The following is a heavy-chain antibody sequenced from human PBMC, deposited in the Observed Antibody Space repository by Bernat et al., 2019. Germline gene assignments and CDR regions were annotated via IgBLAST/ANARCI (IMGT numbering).Heavy chain of an antibody. D-gene: IGHD6-13*01. V-gene: IGHV4-34*01. J-gene: IGHJ4*02. CDR1: GGSFSGYY. CDR2: INHSGST. CDR3: ARGPYSSSWYQGYYFDY. Sequence: QVQQQQWGAGLLKPSETLSLTCAVYGGSFSGYYWSWIRQPPGKGLEWIGEINHSGSTNYNPSLKSRVTISVDTSKNQFSLKLSSVTAADTAVYYCARGPYSSSWYQGYYFDYWGQGTLVTVSS.